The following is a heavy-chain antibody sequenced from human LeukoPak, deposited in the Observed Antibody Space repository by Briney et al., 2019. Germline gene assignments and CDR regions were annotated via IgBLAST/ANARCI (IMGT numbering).Heavy chain of an antibody. V-gene: IGHV4-59*08. D-gene: IGHD3-22*01. CDR3: AGNNRDYYDSSGY. Sequence: SETLSLTCTVSGGSISSYYWSWIRQPPGKGLEWIGYIYYSGSTNYNPSLKSRVTISVDTSKNQFSLKLSSVTAADTAVYYCAGNNRDYYDSSGYWGQGTLVTVSS. CDR2: IYYSGST. J-gene: IGHJ4*02. CDR1: GGSISSYY.